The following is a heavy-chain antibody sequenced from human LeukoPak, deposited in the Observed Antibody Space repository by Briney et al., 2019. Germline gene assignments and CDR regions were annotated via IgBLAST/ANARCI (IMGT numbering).Heavy chain of an antibody. CDR3: ARDSPECGQVDH. D-gene: IGHD2-21*01. CDR1: GFTFRNYA. Sequence: GGSLRLSCAASGFTFRNYAMHWVRQAPGKGLECVAVLSSDGSNKYYVDSVKGRFTISRDISKSTLYLQMNTLRAEDTAVYFCARDSPECGQVDHWGQGTLVTVSS. V-gene: IGHV3-30-3*01. CDR2: LSSDGSNK. J-gene: IGHJ4*02.